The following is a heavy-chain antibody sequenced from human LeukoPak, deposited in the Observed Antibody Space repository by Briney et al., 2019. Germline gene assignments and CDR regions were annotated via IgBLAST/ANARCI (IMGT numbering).Heavy chain of an antibody. V-gene: IGHV4-31*03. D-gene: IGHD6-25*01. CDR2: IYYSGST. J-gene: IGHJ4*02. CDR1: TDGKPFACYN. CDR3: LSSYPCGYDTYY. Sequence: PSQTLTPNIRTPTDGKPFACYNCGRIRQHPGKGLEWIGYIYYSGSTYYNPSLKSRVTISVATSKNQFSLRLSSVTAADTAVYYSLSSYPCGYDTYYWCQGTLVTVSS.